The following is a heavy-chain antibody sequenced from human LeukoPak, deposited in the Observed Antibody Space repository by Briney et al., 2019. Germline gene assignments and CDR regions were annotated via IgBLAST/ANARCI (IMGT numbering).Heavy chain of an antibody. Sequence: GGSLRLSCAASGFTFSSYAMSWVRQAPGKGLEWVSAISGSGGSTYYADSVKGRFTISRDNSKNTLYLQMNSLRAEDTAVYYCAKAFPQYYDILTGYYNDAFDIWGQGTMVTVSS. J-gene: IGHJ3*02. CDR3: AKAFPQYYDILTGYYNDAFDI. CDR2: ISGSGGST. D-gene: IGHD3-9*01. V-gene: IGHV3-23*01. CDR1: GFTFSSYA.